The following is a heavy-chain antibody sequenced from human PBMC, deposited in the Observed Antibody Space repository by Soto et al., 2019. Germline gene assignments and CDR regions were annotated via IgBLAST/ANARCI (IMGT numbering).Heavy chain of an antibody. D-gene: IGHD3-22*01. J-gene: IGHJ4*02. Sequence: SETLSLTCIVSGGSITSYYWSWIRQPPGKGLEWIGYIYYSGSTNYNPSLKSRVTISVDTSKNQFSLKLSSVTAADTAVYYCARVGYYYDSSGYYLSLYFDYWGQGTLVTVSS. V-gene: IGHV4-59*01. CDR3: ARVGYYYDSSGYYLSLYFDY. CDR2: IYYSGST. CDR1: GGSITSYY.